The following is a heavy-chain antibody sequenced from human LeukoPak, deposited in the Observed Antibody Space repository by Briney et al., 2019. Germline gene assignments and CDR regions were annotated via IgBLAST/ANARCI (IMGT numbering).Heavy chain of an antibody. V-gene: IGHV3-21*01. CDR1: GFTFSSYS. Sequence: PGGSLRLSCAASGFTFSSYSMNWVRQAPGKGLEWVSSISSSSSYIYYADSVKGRFTISRDNSKNTLYLQMNSLRAEDTAVYYCAKDPSQQLVIYYFDYWGQGTLVTVSS. CDR2: ISSSSSYI. CDR3: AKDPSQQLVIYYFDY. D-gene: IGHD6-13*01. J-gene: IGHJ4*02.